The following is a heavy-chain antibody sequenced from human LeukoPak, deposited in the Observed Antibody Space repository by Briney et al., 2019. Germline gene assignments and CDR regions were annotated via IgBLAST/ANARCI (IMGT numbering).Heavy chain of an antibody. CDR2: INPNSGGT. V-gene: IGHV1-2*04. D-gene: IGHD3-10*01. Sequence: ASVKVSCKASGYTFTGYYMHWVRQAPGQGLEWMGWINPNSGGTNYAQKFQGWVTMTRDTSISTAYMELSRLRSDDTAVYYCARDRYYGSGSYYYYYGMDVWDKGTTVTVSS. J-gene: IGHJ6*04. CDR1: GYTFTGYY. CDR3: ARDRYYGSGSYYYYYGMDV.